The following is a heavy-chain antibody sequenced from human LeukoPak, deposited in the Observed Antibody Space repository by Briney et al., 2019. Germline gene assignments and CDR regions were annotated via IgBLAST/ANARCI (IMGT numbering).Heavy chain of an antibody. CDR1: GFTFTSHW. V-gene: IGHV3-7*01. D-gene: IGHD2-8*01. Sequence: GGSLRLSCAASGFTFTSHWMSWIRQAPGKGLEWVARMNLDGSEKYYVDSVKGRFAISRDNAKTSLYLEMNSLRAEDTAVYYCARDATYCTNGVCYTRFDYWGQGTLVTVSS. CDR2: MNLDGSEK. J-gene: IGHJ4*02. CDR3: ARDATYCTNGVCYTRFDY.